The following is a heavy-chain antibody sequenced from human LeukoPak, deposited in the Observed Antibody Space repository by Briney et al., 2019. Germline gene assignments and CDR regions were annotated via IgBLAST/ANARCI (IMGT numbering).Heavy chain of an antibody. CDR3: ARSGITVDNGGNWGHWFDP. V-gene: IGHV1-46*01. CDR1: GYTFTSYY. D-gene: IGHD4-23*01. CDR2: INPSGGST. Sequence: ASVKVSCKASGYTFTSYYMHWVRQAPGQGLEWMGIINPSGGSTSYAQKFQGRVTMTRDTSTSTVYMELSSLRSEATAVYYCARSGITVDNGGNWGHWFDPWGQGTLVTVSS. J-gene: IGHJ5*02.